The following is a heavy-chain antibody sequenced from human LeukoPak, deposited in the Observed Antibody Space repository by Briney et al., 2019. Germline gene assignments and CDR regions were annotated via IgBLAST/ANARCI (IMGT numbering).Heavy chain of an antibody. D-gene: IGHD3-22*01. CDR2: INHSGST. Sequence: KPSETPSLTCAVYGGAFSGYYWGWIRQPPGKGPEWIGEINHSGSTNYNPSLKSRVTISVDTSKNQFSLKLSSVTAADTAVYYCATFPYYYDSSDYWGQGTLVTVSS. CDR3: ATFPYYYDSSDY. J-gene: IGHJ4*02. CDR1: GGAFSGYY. V-gene: IGHV4-34*01.